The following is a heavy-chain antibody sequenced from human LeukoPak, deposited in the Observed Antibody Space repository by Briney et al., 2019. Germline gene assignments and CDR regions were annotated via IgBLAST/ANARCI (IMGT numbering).Heavy chain of an antibody. V-gene: IGHV4-31*03. J-gene: IGHJ4*02. CDR3: ARVRYGDYANFDY. D-gene: IGHD4-17*01. CDR1: GGAISSGGYY. CDR2: IYYSGST. Sequence: SQTLSLTCTVSGGAISSGGYYWSWIRQHPGKGLEWIGYIYYSGSTYYNPSLKSRVTISVDTSKNQFSLKLSSVTAADTAVYYCARVRYGDYANFDYWGQGTLVTVSS.